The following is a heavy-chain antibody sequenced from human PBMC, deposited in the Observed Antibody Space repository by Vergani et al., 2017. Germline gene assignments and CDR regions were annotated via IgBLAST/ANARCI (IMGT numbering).Heavy chain of an antibody. D-gene: IGHD1-14*01. V-gene: IGHV3-7*01. CDR3: ARDLRLLYNRFDP. J-gene: IGHJ5*02. Sequence: EVQLVESGGGLVQPGGSLRLSCAASGFTFSKYWMTWVRQAPGKGLEWVANIKEDGSEKYYVDSVKGRFTISRDNSKSTMYLQMNSLRDEDTGVYYCARDLRLLYNRFDPWGQGTLVTVSS. CDR1: GFTFSKYW. CDR2: IKEDGSEK.